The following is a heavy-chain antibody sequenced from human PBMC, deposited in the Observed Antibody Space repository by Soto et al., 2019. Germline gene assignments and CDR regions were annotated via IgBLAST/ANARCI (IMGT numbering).Heavy chain of an antibody. CDR3: ARSEGWIAAAGGSYYGMDV. J-gene: IGHJ6*02. Sequence: ASVKVSCKDSGYTCTGYDMHWGRQAPGQGLEWMGWINPNSGGTNYAQKFQGRVTMTRDTSISTAYMELRRLRSDDTAVYYCARSEGWIAAAGGSYYGMDVWGQGTTVTIYS. D-gene: IGHD6-13*01. CDR2: INPNSGGT. CDR1: GYTCTGYD. V-gene: IGHV1-2*02.